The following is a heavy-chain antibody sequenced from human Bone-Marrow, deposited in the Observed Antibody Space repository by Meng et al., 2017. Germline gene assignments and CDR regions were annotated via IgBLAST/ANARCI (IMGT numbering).Heavy chain of an antibody. Sequence: GESLKISCVASGFSFRSYEMNWVRQAPGKGLEWVSYISSSGGTIYYADSVKGRFTISRDNSNYTLYLQMNSLRADETAVYYCAKAVTDRSGSWRYAFDIWGQGTMVTVSS. CDR3: AKAVTDRSGSWRYAFDI. CDR2: ISSSGGTI. D-gene: IGHD6-13*01. V-gene: IGHV3-48*03. J-gene: IGHJ3*02. CDR1: GFSFRSYE.